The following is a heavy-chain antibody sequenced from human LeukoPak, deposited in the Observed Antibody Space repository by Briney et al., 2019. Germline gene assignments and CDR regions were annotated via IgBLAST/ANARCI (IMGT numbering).Heavy chain of an antibody. Sequence: SSETLSLTCTVSGGSISSGGYSWSWIRQPPGKGLEWIGYIYHSGSTYYNPSLKSRVTISVDRSKNQFSLKLSSVTAADTAVYYCARVGIQLWLRGAFDIWGQGTMVTVSS. CDR1: GGSISSGGYS. D-gene: IGHD5-18*01. J-gene: IGHJ3*02. V-gene: IGHV4-30-2*01. CDR2: IYHSGST. CDR3: ARVGIQLWLRGAFDI.